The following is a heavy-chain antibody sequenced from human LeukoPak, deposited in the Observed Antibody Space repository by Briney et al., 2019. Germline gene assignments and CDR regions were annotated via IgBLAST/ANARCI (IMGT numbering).Heavy chain of an antibody. CDR1: GFTLSTYD. Sequence: PGGSLRLSCAASGFTLSTYDMHWVRQPTGEGLEWVSIIYRAGDTYYPGSVKGRFTISRDNAKNSLYLQMNSLRAEDTAVYYCAKRVDYGGSPFDYWGQGTLVTVSS. D-gene: IGHD4-23*01. CDR3: AKRVDYGGSPFDY. CDR2: IYRAGDT. J-gene: IGHJ4*02. V-gene: IGHV3-13*01.